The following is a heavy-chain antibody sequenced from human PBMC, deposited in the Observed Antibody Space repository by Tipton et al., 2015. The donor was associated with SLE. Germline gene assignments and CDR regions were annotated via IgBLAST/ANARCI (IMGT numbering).Heavy chain of an antibody. J-gene: IGHJ3*02. CDR2: ISGSGGST. CDR3: AKDRPDSYDSLGAFDI. V-gene: IGHV3-23*01. Sequence: SLRLSCAASGFTFSSYAMSWVRQAPGKGLEWVSAISGSGGSTYYADSVKGRFTISRDNSKNTLYLQMNSLRAEDTAVYYCAKDRPDSYDSLGAFDIWGQGTMVTVSS. D-gene: IGHD3-22*01. CDR1: GFTFSSYA.